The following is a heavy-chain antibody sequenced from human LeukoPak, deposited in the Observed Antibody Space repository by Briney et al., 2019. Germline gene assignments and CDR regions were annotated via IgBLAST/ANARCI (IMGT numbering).Heavy chain of an antibody. CDR2: INWNGGST. V-gene: IGHV3-20*01. CDR3: ARKGVGGELGGFDC. D-gene: IGHD3-16*01. Sequence: GGSLRLSCATSGFTFDDYGMSWVRQVPGRGLEWVSGINWNGGSTGYADSVKGRFTISRDNAKNSLYLQMNSLRAEDTALYHCARKGVGGELGGFDCWGQGTLVTVSS. J-gene: IGHJ4*02. CDR1: GFTFDDYG.